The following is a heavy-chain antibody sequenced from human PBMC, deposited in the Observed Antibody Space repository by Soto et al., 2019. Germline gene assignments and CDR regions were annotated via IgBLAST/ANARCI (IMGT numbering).Heavy chain of an antibody. J-gene: IGHJ4*02. CDR3: ARHSDYYGSGSYYSYFDY. Sequence: PSETLSLTCTVSGGSISSYYWSWIRQPPGKGLEWIGYIYYSGSTNYNPSLKSRVTISVDTSKNQFSLKLSSVTAADTAVYYCARHSDYYGSGSYYSYFDYWGQGTLVTVSS. CDR2: IYYSGST. V-gene: IGHV4-59*01. CDR1: GGSISSYY. D-gene: IGHD3-10*01.